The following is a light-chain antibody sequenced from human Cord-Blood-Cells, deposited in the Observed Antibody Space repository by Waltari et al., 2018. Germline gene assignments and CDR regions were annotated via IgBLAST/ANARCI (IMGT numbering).Light chain of an antibody. J-gene: IGLJ1*01. V-gene: IGLV2-23*01. CDR3: CSYAGSSTFYV. CDR2: EGS. CDR1: SSDVGSYNL. Sequence: QSALTQPASVSGSPGQSITISCTGTSSDVGSYNLVSCYQQHPGKAPKLMIYEGSKRPSGVSNRFSGSKSGNTAYLTISGLQAEDEADYYCCSYAGSSTFYVFGTGTKVTV.